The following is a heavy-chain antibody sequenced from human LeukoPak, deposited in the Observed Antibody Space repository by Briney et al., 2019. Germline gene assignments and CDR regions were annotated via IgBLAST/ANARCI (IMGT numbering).Heavy chain of an antibody. Sequence: GGSLRLSCAASGFTFSSYAMHWVRQAPGKGLEWVAVISYDGSNKYYADSVKGRFTISRDNSKNTLYLQMNSLRAEDTAVYYCASPNYYYGSGSYSPFDYWGQGTLVTVSS. V-gene: IGHV3-30*04. CDR2: ISYDGSNK. CDR1: GFTFSSYA. CDR3: ASPNYYYGSGSYSPFDY. D-gene: IGHD3-10*01. J-gene: IGHJ4*02.